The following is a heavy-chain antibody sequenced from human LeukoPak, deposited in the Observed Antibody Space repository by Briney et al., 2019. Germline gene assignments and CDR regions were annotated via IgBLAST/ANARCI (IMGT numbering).Heavy chain of an antibody. CDR3: ARGQLWFGKTYYYYYYMDV. CDR2: MNPNSGNT. J-gene: IGHJ6*03. Sequence: ASVKVSCKASGYTFTSYDINWVRQATGQGLEWMGWMNPNSGNTGYAQKFQGRVTMTRNTSISTAYMELSSLRSEDTAVYYCARGQLWFGKTYYYYYYMDVWGKGTTVTVSS. D-gene: IGHD3-10*01. V-gene: IGHV1-8*01. CDR1: GYTFTSYD.